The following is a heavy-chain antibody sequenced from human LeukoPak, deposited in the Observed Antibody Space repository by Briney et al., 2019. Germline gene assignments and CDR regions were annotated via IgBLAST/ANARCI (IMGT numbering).Heavy chain of an antibody. Sequence: GGSLRLSCAASGFTFSSYGMHWVRQAPGKGLEWVSVISYDGSNKYYADYVKGRFTISRDNSKNTLYLQMNSLRAEDTAVYYCAKDWHYYDSSGYYYDGYWGQGPLVTVSS. CDR1: GFTFSSYG. V-gene: IGHV3-30*18. J-gene: IGHJ4*02. CDR2: ISYDGSNK. CDR3: AKDWHYYDSSGYYYDGY. D-gene: IGHD3-22*01.